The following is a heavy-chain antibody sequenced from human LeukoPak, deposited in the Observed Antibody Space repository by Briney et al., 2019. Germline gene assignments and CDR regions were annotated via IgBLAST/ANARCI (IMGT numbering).Heavy chain of an antibody. CDR2: IYPGDSDT. CDR1: GYSFTYYW. D-gene: IGHD1-1*01. V-gene: IGHV5-51*01. Sequence: GESLKISCKGSGYSFTYYWIGWVRQMPGKGLEWMGIIYPGDSDTRYRPSFQGQVTISVNKSISTAYLQWSSLKASDTAMYYCARQDGNSKYYFDYWGQGTLVTVSS. J-gene: IGHJ4*02. CDR3: ARQDGNSKYYFDY.